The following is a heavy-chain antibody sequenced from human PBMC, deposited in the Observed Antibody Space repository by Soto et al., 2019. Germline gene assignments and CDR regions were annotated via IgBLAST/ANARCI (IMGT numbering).Heavy chain of an antibody. CDR1: GYTFISHG. J-gene: IGHJ4*02. D-gene: IGHD4-17*01. CDR3: ARKSFDYASSFDY. Sequence: GASVKVSCKASGYTFISHGITWVRQAPGQGLEWVGWISVYNGDTNYAQKLQGRVTMTTDTSASTAFLELTSLRSDDTAIYYCARKSFDYASSFDYWGPGTLVTVSS. V-gene: IGHV1-18*01. CDR2: ISVYNGDT.